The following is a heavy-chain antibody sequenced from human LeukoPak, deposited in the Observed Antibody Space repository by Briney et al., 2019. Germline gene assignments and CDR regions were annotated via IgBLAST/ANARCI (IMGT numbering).Heavy chain of an antibody. CDR2: ISYDGSNK. Sequence: GRSLRLSCAASGFTFSSYAMHRVRQAPGKGLEWVAVISYDGSNKYYADSVKGRFTISRDNSKNTLYLQMNSLRAEDTAVYYCARGLPAAMGGDAFDIWGQGTMVTVSS. CDR3: ARGLPAAMGGDAFDI. V-gene: IGHV3-30*04. D-gene: IGHD2-2*01. J-gene: IGHJ3*02. CDR1: GFTFSSYA.